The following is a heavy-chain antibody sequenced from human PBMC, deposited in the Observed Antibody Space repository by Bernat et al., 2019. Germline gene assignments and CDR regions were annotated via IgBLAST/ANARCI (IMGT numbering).Heavy chain of an antibody. CDR3: ARRVRYYYDSSGPKMSYYYYGMDV. D-gene: IGHD3-22*01. J-gene: IGHJ6*02. V-gene: IGHV3-33*01. CDR2: IWYDGSNK. Sequence: QVQLVESGGGVVQPGRSLRLSCAASGFTFSSYGMHWVRQAPGKGLEWVAVIWYDGSNKYYADSVKGRFTISRDNSKNTLSLQMNSLRAEDTAVYYCARRVRYYYDSSGPKMSYYYYGMDVWGQGTTVTVSS. CDR1: GFTFSSYG.